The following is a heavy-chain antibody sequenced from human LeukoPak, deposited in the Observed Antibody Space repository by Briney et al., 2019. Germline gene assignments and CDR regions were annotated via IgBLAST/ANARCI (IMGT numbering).Heavy chain of an antibody. CDR2: IIPIFGTA. Sequence: GSSVKVSCKASGGTFSSYAISWVRQAPGQGLEWMGGIIPIFGTANYAQKFQGRVTIAADESTSTAYMEPSSLRSEDTAVYYCARDRIAVAGTVLDYWGQGTLVTVSS. V-gene: IGHV1-69*01. CDR3: ARDRIAVAGTVLDY. D-gene: IGHD6-19*01. J-gene: IGHJ4*02. CDR1: GGTFSSYA.